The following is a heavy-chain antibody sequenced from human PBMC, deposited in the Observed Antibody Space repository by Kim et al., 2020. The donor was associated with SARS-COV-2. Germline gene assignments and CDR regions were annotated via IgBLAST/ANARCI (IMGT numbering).Heavy chain of an antibody. Sequence: GGSLRLSCSIRGMTFGDQIISWSRQAPGQGLEWLALIRSKADGETTEYAASIQGRVTISRDDSRPVAYLQMSSLKTEDTAVYYCSRGMYFTSYYFDYWGQGALVTVSS. D-gene: IGHD2-8*01. J-gene: IGHJ4*02. V-gene: IGHV3-49*03. CDR1: GMTFGDQI. CDR2: IRSKADGETT. CDR3: SRGMYFTSYYFDY.